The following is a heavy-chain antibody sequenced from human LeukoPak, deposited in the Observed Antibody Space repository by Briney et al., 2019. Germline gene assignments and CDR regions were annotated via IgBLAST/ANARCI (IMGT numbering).Heavy chain of an antibody. J-gene: IGHJ4*02. CDR1: GYTFTGYY. CDR3: ARDSCYLRRIDN. CDR2: INPNSGDT. V-gene: IGHV1-2*02. Sequence: ASVKVSCKASGYTFTGYYLHWVRQAPGQGLEWMGWINPNSGDTKYAQNFQGRVTMTGDTSISTGYMELSGLTSDDTAVYYCARDSCYLRRIDNWGQGTLVTVSS. D-gene: IGHD2-15*01.